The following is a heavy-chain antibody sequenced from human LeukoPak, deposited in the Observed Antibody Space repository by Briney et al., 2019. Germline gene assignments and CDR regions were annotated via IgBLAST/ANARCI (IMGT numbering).Heavy chain of an antibody. CDR3: EKDRYSIPPATPDY. J-gene: IGHJ4*02. D-gene: IGHD4-11*01. Sequence: GGSLRLSCAASGFTFSNYAMNWVRQAPGKGLEWVSGISGSGGSTYYADSVKGHFTISRDNSKNTLYVQLNSLRAEDTAVYYCEKDRYSIPPATPDYGGRGPLAPVSS. V-gene: IGHV3-23*01. CDR2: ISGSGGST. CDR1: GFTFSNYA.